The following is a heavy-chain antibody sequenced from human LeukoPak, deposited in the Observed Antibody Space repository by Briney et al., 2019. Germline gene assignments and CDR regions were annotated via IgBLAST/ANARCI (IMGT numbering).Heavy chain of an antibody. CDR3: ARHRYGAFGI. J-gene: IGHJ3*02. Sequence: PSETLSLTCTVSGGSISSSSYYLGWIRQPPGKGLEWIGSIYYSGSTYYNPSLKSRVTISVDTSKNQFSLKLSSVTAADTAVYYCARHRYGAFGIWGQGTMVTVSS. CDR2: IYYSGST. CDR1: GGSISSSSYY. V-gene: IGHV4-39*01. D-gene: IGHD3-9*01.